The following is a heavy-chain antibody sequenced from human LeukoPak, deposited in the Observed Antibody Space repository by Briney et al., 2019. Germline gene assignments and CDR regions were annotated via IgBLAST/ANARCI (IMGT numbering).Heavy chain of an antibody. V-gene: IGHV4-34*01. CDR1: GGSLSGSY. J-gene: IGHJ4*02. CDR2: INHSGSA. D-gene: IGHD3-3*01. CDR3: ARARRDSGYYKVDY. Sequence: SETLSLTCAVYGGSLSGSYWSLIRQPPGKGLEWIAEINHSGSANYNPSLKSRVTLSIDKSKNQFSLNLNSVTAADTAVYYCARARRDSGYYKVDYWGQGTLVTVSS.